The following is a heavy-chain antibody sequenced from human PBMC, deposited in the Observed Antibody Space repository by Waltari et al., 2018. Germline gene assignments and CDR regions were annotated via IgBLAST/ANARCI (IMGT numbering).Heavy chain of an antibody. V-gene: IGHV4-59*01. CDR1: GGSISSYY. D-gene: IGHD3-22*01. Sequence: QVQLQESGPGLVKPSETLSLTCTVSGGSISSYYWSWIRQPPGKGLECIGDIYYRGSTNYNPSLKSRVTISVDTSKNQFALKLSSVTAADTAVYYCARDMYDSSGYYGYYYYGMDVWGQGTTVTVSS. CDR2: IYYRGST. CDR3: ARDMYDSSGYYGYYYYGMDV. J-gene: IGHJ6*02.